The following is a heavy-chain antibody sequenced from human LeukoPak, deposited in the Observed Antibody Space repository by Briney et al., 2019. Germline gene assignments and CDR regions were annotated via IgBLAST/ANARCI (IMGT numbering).Heavy chain of an antibody. Sequence: GGSLRLSCAASGFTFSSYSMNWVRQAPGKGLEWVSSISSSSSYIYYADSVKGRFTISRDNAKNSLYLQMNSLRAEDTAVYYCARDPPDIVVVPAANYWGQGTLVTVSS. D-gene: IGHD2-2*01. CDR2: ISSSSSYI. J-gene: IGHJ4*02. CDR3: ARDPPDIVVVPAANY. V-gene: IGHV3-21*01. CDR1: GFTFSSYS.